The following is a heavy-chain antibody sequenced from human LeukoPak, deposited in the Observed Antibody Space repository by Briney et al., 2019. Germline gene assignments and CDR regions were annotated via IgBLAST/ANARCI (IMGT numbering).Heavy chain of an antibody. D-gene: IGHD5-12*01. CDR2: IYYSGST. CDR3: ARSGVRIDAFDI. Sequence: PSETLPLTCTVSGGSISSYYWSWIRQPPGKGLEWIGYIYYSGSTNYNPSLKSRVTISVDTSKNQFSLKLSSVTAADTAVYYCARSGVRIDAFDIWGQGTMVTVSS. J-gene: IGHJ3*02. CDR1: GGSISSYY. V-gene: IGHV4-59*01.